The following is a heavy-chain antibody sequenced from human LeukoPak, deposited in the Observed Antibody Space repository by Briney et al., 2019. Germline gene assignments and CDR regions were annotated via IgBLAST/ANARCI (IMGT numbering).Heavy chain of an antibody. J-gene: IGHJ6*02. Sequence: PSETLSLTCTVSGGSISSSNYDWGWIRQPPGKGLEWIGTIFYGGSTYYNPSLKSRVTISVDTSKNQFSLKLSSVTAADTAVYYCARGRWVAATPPYYYYYGMDVWGQGTTVTVSS. CDR3: ARGRWVAATPPYYYYYGMDV. CDR1: GGSISSSNYD. D-gene: IGHD2-15*01. V-gene: IGHV4-39*01. CDR2: IFYGGST.